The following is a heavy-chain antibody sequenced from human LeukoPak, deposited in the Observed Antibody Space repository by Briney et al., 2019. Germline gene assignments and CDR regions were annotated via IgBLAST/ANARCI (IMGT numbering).Heavy chain of an antibody. D-gene: IGHD1-26*01. J-gene: IGHJ3*01. Sequence: PSETLSLTCAVYGGSFSGYYWSWIRQPPGKGLEWIGEINHSGSTNYNPSLKSRVTISVDTSKNQFSLKLSSVTAADTAVYYCAREDRVVGATTSSDAFDLWGQGTMVTVSS. CDR1: GGSFSGYY. V-gene: IGHV4-34*01. CDR3: AREDRVVGATTSSDAFDL. CDR2: INHSGST.